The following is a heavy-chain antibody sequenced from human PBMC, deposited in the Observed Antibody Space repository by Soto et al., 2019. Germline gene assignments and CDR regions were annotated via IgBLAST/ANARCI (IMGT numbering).Heavy chain of an antibody. J-gene: IGHJ6*02. D-gene: IGHD4-4*01. CDR1: GGSFSGYY. CDR2: INHSGST. CDR3: ARGHYSRYYYGMDV. Sequence: SETLSLTCAAYGGSFSGYYWSWIRQPPGKGLEWIGEINHSGSTNYNPSLKSRVTISVDTSKNQFSLKLSSVTAADTAVYYCARGHYSRYYYGMDVWGQGTTVTVSS. V-gene: IGHV4-34*01.